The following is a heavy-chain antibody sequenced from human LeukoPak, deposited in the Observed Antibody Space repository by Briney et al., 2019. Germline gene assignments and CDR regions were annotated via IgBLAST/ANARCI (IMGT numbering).Heavy chain of an antibody. CDR2: IWYDGSNK. CDR1: GFTFSSYG. Sequence: PGRSLRLSCAASGFTFSSYGMHWVRQAPGKGLEWVAVIWYDGSNKYYADSVKGRFTISRDNSKNTLYLQMNSLRAEDTAVYYCAKDPSYSGSYYFDYWGQGTLVTVSS. V-gene: IGHV3-33*06. CDR3: AKDPSYSGSYYFDY. D-gene: IGHD1-26*01. J-gene: IGHJ4*02.